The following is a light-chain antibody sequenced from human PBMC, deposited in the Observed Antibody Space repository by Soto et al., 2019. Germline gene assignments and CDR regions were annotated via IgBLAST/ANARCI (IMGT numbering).Light chain of an antibody. CDR3: SSYAGSNNFV. V-gene: IGLV2-8*01. CDR2: EVS. J-gene: IGLJ1*01. Sequence: QSALTQPPSSSGSPGQSVTISCTGTSSDVGGYNSVSWYQQHPGKAPKLMIYEVSKQPSGVPDRFSGSKSGNTASLTVSGLQAEDEADYYCSSYAGSNNFVFGTGTKVTVL. CDR1: SSDVGGYNS.